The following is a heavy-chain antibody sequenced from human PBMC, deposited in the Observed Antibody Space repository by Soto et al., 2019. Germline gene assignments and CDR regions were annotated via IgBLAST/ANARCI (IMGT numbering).Heavy chain of an antibody. CDR1: GGSISSGGYS. D-gene: IGHD3-10*01. Sequence: ASETLSLTCAVSGGSISSGGYSWSWIRQPPGKGLEWIGYIYHSGSTYYNPSLKSRVTISVDRSKNQFSLKLSSVTAADTAVYYCARVGINYYYYGMDVWGQGTTVTVSS. V-gene: IGHV4-30-2*01. CDR3: ARVGINYYYYGMDV. J-gene: IGHJ6*02. CDR2: IYHSGST.